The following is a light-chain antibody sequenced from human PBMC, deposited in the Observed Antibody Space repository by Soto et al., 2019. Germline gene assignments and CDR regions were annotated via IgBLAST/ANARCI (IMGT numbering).Light chain of an antibody. Sequence: QSVLTQPVSVSGSPGQSITISCTGTSSDLGSYDLVSWYQQHPGKAPKLMVYEATKRPSGVSNRFSGSKSGNTASLTISGLQAEDEADYSCSSYAGSGTFYVFGSGTKVTVL. CDR3: SSYAGSGTFYV. V-gene: IGLV2-23*02. CDR2: EAT. J-gene: IGLJ1*01. CDR1: SSDLGSYDL.